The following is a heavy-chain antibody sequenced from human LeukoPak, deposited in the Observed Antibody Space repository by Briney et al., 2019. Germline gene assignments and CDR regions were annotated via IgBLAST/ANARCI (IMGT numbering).Heavy chain of an antibody. CDR2: ISSSSSYI. Sequence: GGSLRLSCAASGFTFSSYSMNWVRQAPGKGLEWVSSISSSSSYIYYADSVKGRFTISRDNAKNSLYLQMNSPRAEDTAVYYCARDNRAAGTAFDYWGQGTLVTVSS. CDR1: GFTFSSYS. D-gene: IGHD6-13*01. CDR3: ARDNRAAGTAFDY. J-gene: IGHJ4*02. V-gene: IGHV3-21*01.